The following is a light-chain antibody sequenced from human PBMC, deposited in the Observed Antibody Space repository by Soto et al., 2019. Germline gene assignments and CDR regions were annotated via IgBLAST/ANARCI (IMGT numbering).Light chain of an antibody. V-gene: IGLV2-14*01. J-gene: IGLJ2*01. Sequence: QSALTQPASVSGSPGQSITISCTGTSSDVGAYNYVSWYQQHPGKAPKLMIFEVSDRPSGVSNRFSGSKSGNTASLTISGLQAEDEGDCSCSSYTSSNTLVFGGGTKLTVL. CDR3: SSYTSSNTLV. CDR1: SSDVGAYNY. CDR2: EVS.